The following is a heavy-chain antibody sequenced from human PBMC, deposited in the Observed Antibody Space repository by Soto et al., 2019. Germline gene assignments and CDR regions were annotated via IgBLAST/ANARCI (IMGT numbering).Heavy chain of an antibody. CDR1: GGSISSGDYY. D-gene: IGHD1-26*01. CDR3: ARGEEVMDV. Sequence: QVQLQESGPGLVKPSQTLSLTCTVSGGSISSGDYYWSWIRQPPGKGLEWIGYIYYSGSTYYNPSLXXRXTXXVDTSKHQFPLKLSSVPAADTAVYYCARGEEVMDVWGQGTTVTVSS. CDR2: IYYSGST. J-gene: IGHJ6*02. V-gene: IGHV4-30-4*01.